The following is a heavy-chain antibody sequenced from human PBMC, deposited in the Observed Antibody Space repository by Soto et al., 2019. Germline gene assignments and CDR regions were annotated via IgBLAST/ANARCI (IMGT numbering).Heavy chain of an antibody. J-gene: IGHJ4*02. V-gene: IGHV1-2*04. D-gene: IGHD1-26*01. CDR1: GYTFTGYY. CDR2: INPNSGGT. CDR3: ARDYRSSPDRSFDY. Sequence: QVQLVQSGAEVKKPGASVKVSCKASGYTFTGYYMHWVRQAPGQGLEWMGWINPNSGGTNYAQKFQGWVPMTGDTSISTASMELSRLRSNDTAVYYCARDYRSSPDRSFDYWGQGPLVTVSS.